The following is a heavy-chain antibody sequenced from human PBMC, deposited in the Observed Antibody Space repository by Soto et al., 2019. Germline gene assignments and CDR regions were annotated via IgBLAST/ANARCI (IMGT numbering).Heavy chain of an antibody. D-gene: IGHD3-16*01. Sequence: EVQLLESGGGLVQPGGSLTLSCAASGFTFSSYAMSWVRQAPGKGLEWVSAISGSGGSTYYADSVKGRFTISRDNSKNTLYLQMNSLRAEDTAVYYCAKSQGGGPDAFDIWGQGTMVTVSS. CDR2: ISGSGGST. CDR1: GFTFSSYA. V-gene: IGHV3-23*01. CDR3: AKSQGGGPDAFDI. J-gene: IGHJ3*02.